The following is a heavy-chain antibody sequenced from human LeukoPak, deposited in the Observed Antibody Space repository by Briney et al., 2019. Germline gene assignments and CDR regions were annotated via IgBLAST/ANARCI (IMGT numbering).Heavy chain of an antibody. J-gene: IGHJ4*02. D-gene: IGHD1-1*01. V-gene: IGHV3-30*03. CDR3: ARRANGLDY. CDR2: IASDGGAK. Sequence: GTSLRLSCVASGFSFSNHGMHWVRQAPGKGLEWVSVIASDGGAKFYADSVKGRFTISRDNSNNTLYLQMNSLRAEDTAVYYCARRANGLDYWGQGTLVTVSS. CDR1: GFSFSNHG.